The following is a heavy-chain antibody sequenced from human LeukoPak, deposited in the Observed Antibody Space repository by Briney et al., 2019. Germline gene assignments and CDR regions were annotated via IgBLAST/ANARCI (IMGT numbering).Heavy chain of an antibody. V-gene: IGHV4-39*01. CDR1: GGSISSSSYY. CDR2: IYYSGIN. D-gene: IGHD6-13*01. Sequence: PAETLSLPCTVSGGSISSSSYYWGWIRQPPGKGLEWYGSIYYSGINYYNPSLKSRVTISVDTSKNQFSLKLSSVTAADTAVYYCARLGWYDSSSWYFGRREKFPNWFDPWGQGTLVTVSS. J-gene: IGHJ5*02. CDR3: ARLGWYDSSSWYFGRREKFPNWFDP.